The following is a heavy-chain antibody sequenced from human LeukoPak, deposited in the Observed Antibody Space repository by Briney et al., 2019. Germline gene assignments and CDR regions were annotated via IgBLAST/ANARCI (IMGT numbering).Heavy chain of an antibody. V-gene: IGHV1-69*04. CDR2: IIPILGIA. Sequence: ASVKVSCKASGGTFSSYAISWVRQAPGQGLEWMGRIIPILGIANYAQKFQGRVTITADKSTSTAYMELSSLRSEDTAVYYCARGSGSSWYNGLVHWGQGTLVTVSS. D-gene: IGHD6-13*01. J-gene: IGHJ5*02. CDR3: ARGSGSSWYNGLVH. CDR1: GGTFSSYA.